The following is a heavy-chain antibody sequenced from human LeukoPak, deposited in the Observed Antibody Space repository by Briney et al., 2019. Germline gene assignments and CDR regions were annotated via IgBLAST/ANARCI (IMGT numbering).Heavy chain of an antibody. CDR2: INHSGST. Sequence: SETLSLTCAVYGGSFSGYYWSWIRQPPGKGLEWIGEINHSGSTNYNPSLKSRVTISVDTSKNQFSLKLSSVTAADTAVYYCARSRPNLYYYYGMDVWGQGTLVTVSS. V-gene: IGHV4-34*01. CDR1: GGSFSGYY. CDR3: ARSRPNLYYYYGMDV. J-gene: IGHJ6*02.